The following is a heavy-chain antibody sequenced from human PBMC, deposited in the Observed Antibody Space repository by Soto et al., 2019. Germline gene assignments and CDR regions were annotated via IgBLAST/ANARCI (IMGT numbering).Heavy chain of an antibody. CDR1: GGSFSGDYY. CDR3: ARERTGDGNYFDY. Sequence: SETLSLTCAVYGGSFSGDYYWSWIRQPPGKGLEWIGYIYYSGSTYYNPSLKSRVTISVDTSKNQFSLKLSSVTAADTAVYYCARERTGDGNYFDYWGQGTLVTVSS. V-gene: IGHV4-30-4*01. CDR2: IYYSGST. J-gene: IGHJ4*02. D-gene: IGHD7-27*01.